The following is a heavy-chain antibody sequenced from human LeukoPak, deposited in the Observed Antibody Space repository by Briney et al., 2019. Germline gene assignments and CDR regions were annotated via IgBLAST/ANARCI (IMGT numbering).Heavy chain of an antibody. CDR1: GYTLTGYY. J-gene: IGHJ4*02. V-gene: IGHV1-2*02. D-gene: IGHD3-22*01. CDR3: ARHTMIVVVTPFD. CDR2: INPNSGGT. Sequence: ASVKVSCKASGYTLTGYYMHWVRQAPGQGLEWMGWINPNSGGTNYAQKFQGRVTMTRDTSISTAYMELSRLRSDDTAVYYCARHTMIVVVTPFDWGQGTLVTVSS.